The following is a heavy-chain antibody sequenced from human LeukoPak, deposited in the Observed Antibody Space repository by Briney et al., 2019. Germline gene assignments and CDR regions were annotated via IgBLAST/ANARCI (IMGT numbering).Heavy chain of an antibody. D-gene: IGHD5-18*01. CDR3: ARGLLDGRGYSYGYIYYYYYMDV. CDR2: IYHSGST. Sequence: KPSVTLSLTCTVSGYSISSGYYWGWIRQPPGKGLEWIGSIYHSGSTYYSPSLKSGVTISVDTSKNQFSLKLSSVTAADTAVYYCARGLLDGRGYSYGYIYYYYYMDVWGKGTTVTISS. V-gene: IGHV4-38-2*02. CDR1: GYSISSGYY. J-gene: IGHJ6*03.